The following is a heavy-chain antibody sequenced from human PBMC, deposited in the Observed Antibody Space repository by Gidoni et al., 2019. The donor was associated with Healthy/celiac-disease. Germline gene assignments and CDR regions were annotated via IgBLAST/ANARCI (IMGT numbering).Heavy chain of an antibody. J-gene: IGHJ3*02. CDR1: GFTFSSYD. CDR2: IGTAGDT. Sequence: EVQLVESGGGLVQPGGSLRLSCAASGFTFSSYDMHWVRQATGKGLEWVSAIGTAGDTYYPGSVKGRFTISRENAKNSLYLQMNSLRAEDTAVYYCARADDYGDPSAFDIWGQGTMVTVSS. CDR3: ARADDYGDPSAFDI. V-gene: IGHV3-13*01. D-gene: IGHD4-17*01.